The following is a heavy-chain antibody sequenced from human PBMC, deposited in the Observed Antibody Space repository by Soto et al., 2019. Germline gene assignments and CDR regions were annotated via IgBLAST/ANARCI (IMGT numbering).Heavy chain of an antibody. CDR1: GVTFSNYA. CDR3: AKNRGSGFSFYYDMDV. Sequence: GGSLRLSCVASGVTFSNYAMSWVRQAPGKGLEWVSVIRHRGDATHYVDSVMGRFTISRDNSKNTLFLLMSNLRVEDSAIYYCAKNRGSGFSFYYDMDVWGQGTTVTVSS. V-gene: IGHV3-23*01. D-gene: IGHD3-10*01. J-gene: IGHJ6*02. CDR2: IRHRGDAT.